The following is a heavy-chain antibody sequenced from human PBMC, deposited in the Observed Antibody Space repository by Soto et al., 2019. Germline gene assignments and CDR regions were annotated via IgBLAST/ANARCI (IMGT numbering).Heavy chain of an antibody. J-gene: IGHJ4*02. CDR3: ARVLTGSRAFDF. D-gene: IGHD1-20*01. CDR1: DGSVSSPTYY. CDR2: VYYSGST. Sequence: SETLSLTCTVSDGSVSSPTYYWGWVRQPPGKVLQWIGNVYYSGSTFYNPSLKSRVTVSIDTSKNQFSLSLGALTASDTAVYYCARVLTGSRAFDFWGQRALVTVSS. V-gene: IGHV4-39*01.